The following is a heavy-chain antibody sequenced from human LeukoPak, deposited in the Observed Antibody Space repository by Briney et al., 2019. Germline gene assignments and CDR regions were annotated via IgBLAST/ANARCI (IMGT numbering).Heavy chain of an antibody. V-gene: IGHV3-15*01. J-gene: IGHJ4*02. CDR3: TTGYHCTNGVCYFASTWYFDY. CDR2: IKSKTDGGTT. CDR1: GFTFSNAW. Sequence: GGSLRLSCAASGFTFSNAWMSWVRQAPGKGLEWVGRIKSKTDGGTTDYAAPVKGRFTISRDDSKNTLYLQMNSLKTEDTAVYYCTTGYHCTNGVCYFASTWYFDYWGQGTLVTVSS. D-gene: IGHD2-8*01.